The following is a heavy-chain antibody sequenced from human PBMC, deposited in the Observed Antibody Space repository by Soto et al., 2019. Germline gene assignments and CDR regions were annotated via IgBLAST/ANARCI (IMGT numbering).Heavy chain of an antibody. D-gene: IGHD3-9*01. CDR2: ISASGDST. Sequence: PGGSLRLSCAASGFTFSSYAMNWVRQSPGKGLEWVSSISASGDSTFYPESVKGRFTVSRDNSKNTLYLQIDSLRAEDTAVYYCAKGGSLTGYFTYDYCGQGALVTVSS. CDR3: AKGGSLTGYFTYDY. V-gene: IGHV3-23*01. J-gene: IGHJ4*02. CDR1: GFTFSSYA.